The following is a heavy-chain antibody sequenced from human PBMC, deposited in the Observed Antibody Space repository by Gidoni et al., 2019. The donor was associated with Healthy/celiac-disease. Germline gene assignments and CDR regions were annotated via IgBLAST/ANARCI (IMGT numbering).Heavy chain of an antibody. V-gene: IGHV3-23*01. J-gene: IGHJ4*02. D-gene: IGHD6-13*01. CDR1: GFTFSSYA. CDR2: ISGSGGST. CDR3: AKDSYIAAAGSAFDY. Sequence: VSLRLSCAASGFTFSSYAMSWVRQAPGKGLEWVSAISGSGGSTYYADSVKGRFTISRDNSKNTLYLQMNSLRAEDTAVYYCAKDSYIAAAGSAFDYWGQGTLVTVSS.